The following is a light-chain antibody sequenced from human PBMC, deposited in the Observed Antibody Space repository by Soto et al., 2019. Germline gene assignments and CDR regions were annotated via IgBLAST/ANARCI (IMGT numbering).Light chain of an antibody. Sequence: EILLTQSPDTLSLSPGERATLSCRAAQSVGTRLAWYQHKTGQAPRLPISGASSRATGIPDRFTGSGSETSFTLTISRLEPEDFALYYCQHYQSGHPITFGQGTRLEIK. J-gene: IGKJ5*01. CDR1: QSVGTR. V-gene: IGKV3-20*01. CDR2: GAS. CDR3: QHYQSGHPIT.